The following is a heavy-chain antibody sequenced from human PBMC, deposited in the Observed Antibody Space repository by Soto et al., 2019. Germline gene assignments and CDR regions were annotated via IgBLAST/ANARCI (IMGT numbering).Heavy chain of an antibody. CDR2: VFYSGST. CDR1: GGSISSAGYY. D-gene: IGHD1-26*01. Sequence: SETLSLTCAVSGGSISSAGYYWSWIRQHPGKGLEWIGYVFYSGSTYYNPSLKSRVTMSVDTSKNQFSLKLTSVTAVDTAVYYCARREIQGPIAYWGQGTLVTVSS. V-gene: IGHV4-31*11. J-gene: IGHJ4*02. CDR3: ARREIQGPIAY.